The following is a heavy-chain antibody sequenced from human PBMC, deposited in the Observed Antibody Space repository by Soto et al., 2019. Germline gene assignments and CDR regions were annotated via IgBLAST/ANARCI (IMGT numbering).Heavy chain of an antibody. CDR3: TSTLGY. Sequence: PGGSLRLSCAASGFTFSDAWVTWVRQAPGKGLEWVGLIKVKSNGVTTDYAAPVKGRFTISRDDSKNTLYLQMNILKSENRAVYYCTSTLGYWGQGTLVTVSS. J-gene: IGHJ4*02. V-gene: IGHV3-15*01. CDR2: IKVKSNGVTT. CDR1: GFTFSDAW. D-gene: IGHD7-27*01.